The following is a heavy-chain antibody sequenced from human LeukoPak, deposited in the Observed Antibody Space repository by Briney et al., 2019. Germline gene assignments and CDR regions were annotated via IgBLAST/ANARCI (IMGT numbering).Heavy chain of an antibody. D-gene: IGHD1-26*01. J-gene: IGHJ4*02. CDR1: GYTFTSYD. CDR2: MNPNSGNT. V-gene: IGHV1-8*01. Sequence: AASVKVSCKASGYTFTSYDINWVRQATGQGLEWMGWMNPNSGNTGYAQKFQGRVTMTRNTSISTAYMELSSLRSEDTAVYYCARDLRVVGATRYDYWGQGTLVTVSS. CDR3: ARDLRVVGATRYDY.